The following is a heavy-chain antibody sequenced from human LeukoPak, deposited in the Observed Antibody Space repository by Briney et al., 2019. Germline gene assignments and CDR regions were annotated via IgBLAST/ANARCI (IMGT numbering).Heavy chain of an antibody. Sequence: ASVKVSCKASGYTFTGYYMHWVRQAPGQGLEWMGWINPNSDDTNYAQKFQGRVTMTRDTSISTAYMELSRLRTDDTAVYYCASGDQHHQLPYWGQGTLVTVSS. CDR1: GYTFTGYY. D-gene: IGHD2-2*01. CDR3: ASGDQHHQLPY. V-gene: IGHV1-2*02. J-gene: IGHJ4*02. CDR2: INPNSDDT.